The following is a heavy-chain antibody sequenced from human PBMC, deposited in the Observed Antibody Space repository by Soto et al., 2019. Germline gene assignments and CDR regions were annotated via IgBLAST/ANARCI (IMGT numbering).Heavy chain of an antibody. CDR3: ARNGIAPSWFDP. CDR2: IYYSGST. J-gene: IGHJ5*02. D-gene: IGHD2-21*01. CDR1: GGSISSYY. Sequence: SETLSLTCTVSGGSISSYYWSWIRQPPGKGLEWIGYIYYSGSTNYNPSLKSRVTISVDTSKNQFSLKLSSVTAADTAVHYCARNGIAPSWFDPWGQGTLVTVSS. V-gene: IGHV4-59*01.